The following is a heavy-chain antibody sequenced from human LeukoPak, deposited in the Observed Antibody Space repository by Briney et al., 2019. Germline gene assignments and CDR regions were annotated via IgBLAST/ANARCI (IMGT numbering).Heavy chain of an antibody. CDR2: IYTSGST. V-gene: IGHV4-61*02. J-gene: IGHJ4*02. D-gene: IGHD3-10*01. CDR3: ARTPVVYGSGSSNFDY. CDR1: GGSISSGSYY. Sequence: SETLSLTCTVSGGSISSGSYYWSWIRHPAGKGREWIGRIYTSGSTNYNPSLKSRVTISVDTSKNQFSLKLSSVTAADTAVYYCARTPVVYGSGSSNFDYWGQGTLVTVSS.